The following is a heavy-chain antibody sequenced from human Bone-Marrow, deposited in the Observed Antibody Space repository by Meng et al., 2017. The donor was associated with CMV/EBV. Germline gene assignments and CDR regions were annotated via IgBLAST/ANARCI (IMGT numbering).Heavy chain of an antibody. CDR2: INPNSGGT. CDR1: GYTFTGYY. D-gene: IGHD3-10*01. V-gene: IGHV1-2*02. J-gene: IGHJ6*02. CDR3: ARDDRMVRGVIITRYYGMDV. Sequence: ASVKVSCKASGYTFTGYYMHWVRQAPGQGLEWMGWINPNSGGTNYAQKFQGRVTMTRDTSISTAYMELSRLRSDDTAVYYCARDDRMVRGVIITRYYGMDVWGQGTTVTVPS.